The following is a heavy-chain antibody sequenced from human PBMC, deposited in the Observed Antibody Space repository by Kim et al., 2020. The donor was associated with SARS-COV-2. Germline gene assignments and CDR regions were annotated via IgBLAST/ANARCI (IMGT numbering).Heavy chain of an antibody. CDR2: FDPEDGET. D-gene: IGHD3-9*01. CDR3: ATGLRTSYYDILTGYRSGSH. J-gene: IGHJ4*02. Sequence: ASVKVSCKVSGYTLTELSMHWVRQAPGKGLEWMGGFDPEDGETIYAQKFQGRVTMTEDTSTDTAYMELSSLRSEDTAVYYCATGLRTSYYDILTGYRSGSHWGQGTLVTDSS. CDR1: GYTLTELS. V-gene: IGHV1-24*01.